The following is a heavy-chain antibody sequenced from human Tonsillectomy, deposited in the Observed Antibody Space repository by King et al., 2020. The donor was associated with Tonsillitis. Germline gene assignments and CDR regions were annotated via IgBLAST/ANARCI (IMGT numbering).Heavy chain of an antibody. D-gene: IGHD3-9*01. V-gene: IGHV3-7*03. CDR3: ARDPYYDILTGYQSTGGFDY. J-gene: IGHJ4*02. Sequence: VQLVESGGGLVQPGGSLRLSCAASGFTFSSYWMSWVRQAPGKGLEWVANIKQDGSEKYYVDSVKGRFTISRDNAKNSLYLQMNSLRAEDTAVYYCARDPYYDILTGYQSTGGFDYWGQGTLVTVSS. CDR2: IKQDGSEK. CDR1: GFTFSSYW.